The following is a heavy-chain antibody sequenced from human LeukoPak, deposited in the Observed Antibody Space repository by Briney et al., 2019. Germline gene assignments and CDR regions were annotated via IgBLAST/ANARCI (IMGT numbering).Heavy chain of an antibody. J-gene: IGHJ6*03. CDR1: GGSFSGYY. V-gene: IGHV4-34*01. Sequence: SETLSLTCAVYGGSFSGYYWSWIRQPPGKGLEWIGEINHSGRTNYNPSLKSRVTISVDTSKNQFSLKLSSVTAADTAVYYCARGRSYGNYYYYYMVFWGKGKTVTVSS. D-gene: IGHD5-18*01. CDR2: INHSGRT. CDR3: ARGRSYGNYYYYYMVF.